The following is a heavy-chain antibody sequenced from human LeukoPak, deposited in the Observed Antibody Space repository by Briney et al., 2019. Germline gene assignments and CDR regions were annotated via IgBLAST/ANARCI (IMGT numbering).Heavy chain of an antibody. CDR3: AREFRNWNYVDP. CDR1: GGSISSYY. V-gene: IGHV4-4*07. Sequence: SETLSLTCTVSGGSISSYYWSWIRQPPGKGLEWIGRIYTSGSTNYNPSLKSRVTMSVDTSKNQFSLKLSSVTAADTAVYYCAREFRNWNYVDPWGQGTLVTVSS. J-gene: IGHJ5*02. CDR2: IYTSGST. D-gene: IGHD1-7*01.